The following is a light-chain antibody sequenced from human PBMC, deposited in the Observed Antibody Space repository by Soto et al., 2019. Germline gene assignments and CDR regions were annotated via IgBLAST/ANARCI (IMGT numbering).Light chain of an antibody. J-gene: IGKJ4*01. V-gene: IGKV3-11*01. CDR2: DAS. Sequence: EIVLTQSPATLALSPGERATLSCRASQSVSSYLAWYQQNPGQAPTLLIYDASNRATGIPARFSGSGSGTDFALTISSLEPEDFAVYYCQQRSNWPSTFGGGTKVEIK. CDR1: QSVSSY. CDR3: QQRSNWPST.